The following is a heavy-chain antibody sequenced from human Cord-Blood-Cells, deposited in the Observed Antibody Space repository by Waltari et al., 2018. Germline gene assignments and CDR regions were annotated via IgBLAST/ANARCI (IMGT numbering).Heavy chain of an antibody. CDR1: GFTFSSSA. CDR3: ARAPGSYFDY. J-gene: IGHJ4*02. V-gene: IGHV3-30*04. D-gene: IGHD3-10*01. CDR2: ISYDGSNK. Sequence: QVQLVESGGGVVQPGRSLRRSCAASGFTFSSSAMHWVRQAPGKGLEWVAVISYDGSNKYYADSVKGRFTISRDNSKNTLYLQMNSLRAEDTAVYYCARAPGSYFDYWGQGTLVTVSS.